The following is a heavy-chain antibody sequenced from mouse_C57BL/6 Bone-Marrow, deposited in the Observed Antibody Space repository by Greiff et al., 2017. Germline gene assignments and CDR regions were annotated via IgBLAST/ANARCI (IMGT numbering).Heavy chain of an antibody. D-gene: IGHD2-5*01. Sequence: VQLQQSGPVLVKPGASVKMSCKASGYTFIDYYMNWVKQSHGKSLEWIGVINPYNGGTSYNQKFKGKATLTVDKSSSTAYMELNSLTSEDSAVYYCATYYSNYVAYWGQGTLVTVSA. CDR1: GYTFIDYY. CDR3: ATYYSNYVAY. CDR2: INPYNGGT. J-gene: IGHJ3*01. V-gene: IGHV1-19*01.